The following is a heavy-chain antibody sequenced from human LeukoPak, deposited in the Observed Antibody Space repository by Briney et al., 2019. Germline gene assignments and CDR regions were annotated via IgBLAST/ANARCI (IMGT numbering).Heavy chain of an antibody. CDR1: TYSFSRFS. D-gene: IGHD2-15*01. CDR3: ARASPLSVVPFMDV. CDR2: ISSSSGTI. V-gene: IGHV3-48*01. Sequence: GGSLRLSCESSTYSFSRFSMNWVRQAPGKGLEWLAYISSSSGTIWYADTVQGRFTISRDNSKNTLYLQMNSLRAEDTAVYYCARASPLSVVPFMDVWGKGTTVTVSS. J-gene: IGHJ6*03.